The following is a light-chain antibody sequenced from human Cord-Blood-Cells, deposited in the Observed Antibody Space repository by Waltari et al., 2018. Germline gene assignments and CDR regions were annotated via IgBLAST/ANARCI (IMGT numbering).Light chain of an antibody. V-gene: IGLV3-19*01. CDR1: SPRSYY. Sequence: SSELTQDPAVSVALGQTVRITCQGDSPRSYYASWYQQKPGQAPVLVSYGKNNRPSGIPYRFSGSSSGNTASLTITGAQAEDEADYYCNSRDSSGNHWVFGGGTKLTVL. J-gene: IGLJ3*02. CDR3: NSRDSSGNHWV. CDR2: GKN.